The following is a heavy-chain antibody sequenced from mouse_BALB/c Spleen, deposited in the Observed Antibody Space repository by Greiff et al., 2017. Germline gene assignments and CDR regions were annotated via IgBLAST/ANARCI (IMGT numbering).Heavy chain of an antibody. J-gene: IGHJ3*01. CDR2: IDPANGNT. Sequence: VQLQQSGAELVKPGASVKLSCTASGFNIKDTYMHWVKQRPEQGLEWIGRIDPANGNTKYDPKFQGKATITADTSSNTAYLQLSSLTSEDTAVYYCARPPYGNFKAWFAYWGQGTLVTVSA. V-gene: IGHV14-3*02. CDR1: GFNIKDTY. CDR3: ARPPYGNFKAWFAY. D-gene: IGHD2-1*01.